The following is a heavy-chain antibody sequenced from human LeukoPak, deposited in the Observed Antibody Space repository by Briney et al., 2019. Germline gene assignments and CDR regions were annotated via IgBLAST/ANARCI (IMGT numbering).Heavy chain of an antibody. V-gene: IGHV3-48*04. CDR2: ISRSSSTI. D-gene: IGHD6-13*01. CDR1: GFTFSSYS. CDR3: ARAIGRDSSSWYAVVDWFDP. J-gene: IGHJ5*02. Sequence: GGSLRLSCAASGFTFSSYSMNWVRQAPGKGLEWVSYISRSSSTIYYADSVKGRFTISRDNAKNSLYLQMNSLRAEDTAVYYCARAIGRDSSSWYAVVDWFDPWGQGTLVTVSS.